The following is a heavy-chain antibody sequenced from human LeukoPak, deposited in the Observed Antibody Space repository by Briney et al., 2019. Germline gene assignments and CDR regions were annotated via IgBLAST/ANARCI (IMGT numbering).Heavy chain of an antibody. J-gene: IGHJ5*02. D-gene: IGHD3-22*01. Sequence: PSETLSLTCTVSGGSISSYYWSWIRQPPGKGLEWIGYIYYSGSTNYNPSLKSRVTISVDTSKNQFSLKLSSVTAADTAVYYCAREGGPHYYDSRGKNWFDPWGQGTLVTVSS. CDR1: GGSISSYY. CDR2: IYYSGST. V-gene: IGHV4-59*01. CDR3: AREGGPHYYDSRGKNWFDP.